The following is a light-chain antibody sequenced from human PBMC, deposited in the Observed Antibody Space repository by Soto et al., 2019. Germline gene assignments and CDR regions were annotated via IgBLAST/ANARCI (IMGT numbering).Light chain of an antibody. V-gene: IGLV2-11*01. Sequence: QSALTQPRSVSGSPGQSVTISCTGTSSDVGGYNYVSWYQQHPGQAPKLMIYEVSKRPSGVPDRFSGSKSGNTASLTISGLQAEDEADYYCCSYAGSDTDVFGGGTKLTVL. CDR1: SSDVGGYNY. J-gene: IGLJ2*01. CDR2: EVS. CDR3: CSYAGSDTDV.